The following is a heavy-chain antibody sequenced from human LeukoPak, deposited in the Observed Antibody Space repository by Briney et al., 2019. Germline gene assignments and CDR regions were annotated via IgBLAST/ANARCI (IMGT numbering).Heavy chain of an antibody. CDR1: GFTFNTYS. D-gene: IGHD6-19*01. Sequence: PGGSLRLSCSASGFTFNTYSMIWVRQAPGKGLEWLSYISGDSRTIYYPDSVKGRFTISRDNSKNTLYLQMNSLRAEDTAVYYCARDRIAVAGTKAFDIWGQGTMVTVSS. V-gene: IGHV3-48*01. J-gene: IGHJ3*02. CDR2: ISGDSRTI. CDR3: ARDRIAVAGTKAFDI.